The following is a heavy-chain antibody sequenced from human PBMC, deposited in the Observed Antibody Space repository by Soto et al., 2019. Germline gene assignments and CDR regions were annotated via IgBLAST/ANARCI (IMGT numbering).Heavy chain of an antibody. CDR2: IYYSGST. D-gene: IGHD2-15*01. CDR3: GGGSGPNDAFDI. V-gene: IGHV4-61*01. Sequence: QVQLQESGPGLVKPSETLSLTCTVSGGSVSSGSYYWSWIRQPPGKGLEWIGYIYYSGSTNYNPPLKSRVTIAVDTSKNQFSLKLSSVTAADTAVYYCGGGSGPNDAFDIWGQGTMVTVSS. J-gene: IGHJ3*02. CDR1: GGSVSSGSYY.